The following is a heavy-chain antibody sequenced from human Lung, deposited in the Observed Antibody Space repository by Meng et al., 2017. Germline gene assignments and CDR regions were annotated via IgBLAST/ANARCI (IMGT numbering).Heavy chain of an antibody. CDR3: ARGPTTMAHDFDY. J-gene: IGHJ4*02. D-gene: IGHD4-11*01. V-gene: IGHV4-34*01. Sequence: QGRLKPWVAGLLQPSETLLLTCVVSGGSFSDYYWSWIRQPPGKGLEWIGEINHSGSTNYNPSLESRATISVDTSQNNLSLKLSSVTAADSAVYYCARGPTTMAHDFDYWGQGTLVTVSS. CDR1: GGSFSDYY. CDR2: INHSGST.